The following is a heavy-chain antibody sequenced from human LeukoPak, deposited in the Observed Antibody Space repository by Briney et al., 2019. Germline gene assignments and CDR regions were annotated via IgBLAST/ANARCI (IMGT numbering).Heavy chain of an antibody. CDR1: GFTFSSYS. CDR3: ARDPVGGYSYGYFDC. V-gene: IGHV3-21*01. Sequence: GGSLRLSCAASGFTFSSYSMNWVRQAPGKGLEWVSSISSSSSYIYYADSVKGRFTISRDNAKNSLYLQMNSLRAEDTAVYYCARDPVGGYSYGYFDCWGQGTLVTVSS. D-gene: IGHD5-18*01. CDR2: ISSSSSYI. J-gene: IGHJ4*02.